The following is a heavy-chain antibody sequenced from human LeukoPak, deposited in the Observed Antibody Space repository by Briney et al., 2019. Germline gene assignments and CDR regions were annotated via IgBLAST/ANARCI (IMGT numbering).Heavy chain of an antibody. V-gene: IGHV3-30*18. CDR2: ISYDGSNK. D-gene: IGHD3-22*01. CDR1: GFTFSSYG. CDR3: AKDRRDSSGYSLDY. Sequence: PGGSLRLSCAASGFTFSSYGMHWVRQAPGKGLEWVAVISYDGSNKYYADSVKGRFTISRDNSKNTLYLQMNSLRAEDTAVYYCAKDRRDSSGYSLDYWGQGTLVTVSS. J-gene: IGHJ4*02.